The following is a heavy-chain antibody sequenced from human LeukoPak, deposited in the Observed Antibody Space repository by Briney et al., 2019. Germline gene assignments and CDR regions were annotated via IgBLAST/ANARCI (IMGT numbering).Heavy chain of an antibody. J-gene: IGHJ4*02. D-gene: IGHD5-18*01. CDR1: GGSISSGGYS. CDR3: ARGGYSYGPFDY. CDR2: IYHSGST. Sequence: PSQTLSLTCAVSGGSISSGGYSWSWIRQPPGTGLEWIGYIYHSGSTYYNPSLKSRVTISVDRSKNQFSLKLSSVTAADTAVYYCARGGYSYGPFDYWGQGTLVTVSS. V-gene: IGHV4-30-2*01.